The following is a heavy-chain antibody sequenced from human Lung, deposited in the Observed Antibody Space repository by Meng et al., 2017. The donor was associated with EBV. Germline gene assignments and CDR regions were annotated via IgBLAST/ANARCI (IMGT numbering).Heavy chain of an antibody. D-gene: IGHD1-7*01. CDR1: GDSVSSNSAA. Sequence: VPRQQSGPGLVKPPQTLSLTCAISGDSVSSNSAAWNWIRQSPSRGLEWLGRTYYRSKWYNDYAVSVKSRITINPDTSKNQFSPQLNSVTPEDTAVYYCASSRPLAGNWNYHYWGQGTLVTVSS. CDR3: ASSRPLAGNWNYHY. CDR2: TYYRSKWYN. V-gene: IGHV6-1*01. J-gene: IGHJ4*02.